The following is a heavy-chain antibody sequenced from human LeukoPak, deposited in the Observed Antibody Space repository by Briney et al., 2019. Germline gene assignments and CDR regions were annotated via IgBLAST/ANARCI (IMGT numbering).Heavy chain of an antibody. Sequence: ASVKVSCKASGHTFTGYYMHWVRQAPGQGLEWMGWINANSGDTNYAQKFQGRVTMTRDTSISTAYMELNRLKSDDMAVYYCARDFGYYDSSGYTDFDYWGQGTLVTVSS. V-gene: IGHV1-2*02. CDR1: GHTFTGYY. D-gene: IGHD3-22*01. CDR3: ARDFGYYDSSGYTDFDY. J-gene: IGHJ4*02. CDR2: INANSGDT.